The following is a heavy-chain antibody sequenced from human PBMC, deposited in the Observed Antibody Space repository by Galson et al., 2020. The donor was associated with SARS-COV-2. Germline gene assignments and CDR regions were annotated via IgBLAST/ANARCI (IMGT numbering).Heavy chain of an antibody. CDR1: GFTFRDHY. CDR3: VRWSDGSADY. J-gene: IGHJ4*02. Sequence: GESLKISCAASGFTFRDHYMDWVRQAPGKGLEWVGRSKNRRNSYTIGYAPSVKDRLTISRDDSKNSLYLQMNSLKTEDTAVYYCVRWSDGSADYWCQGILVTVSS. CDR2: SKNRRNSYTI. V-gene: IGHV3-72*01. D-gene: IGHD2-15*01.